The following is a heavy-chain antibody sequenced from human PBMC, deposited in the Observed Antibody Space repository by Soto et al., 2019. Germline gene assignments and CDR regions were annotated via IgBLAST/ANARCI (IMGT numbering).Heavy chain of an antibody. CDR1: GYTFTRYY. J-gene: IGHJ4*02. V-gene: IGHV1-18*01. CDR2: VSAYNGKT. D-gene: IGHD1-26*01. Sequence: QVQLVQSGAEVKKHGASVKVSCMASGYTFTRYYINWVRQAPGQGLEWMGWVSAYNGKTHYEQKLQRIGTLTTDTSTSTAYMELRSLRSDDTAVYFCARGGQWDFLSDYWGQGTLVTVSS. CDR3: ARGGQWDFLSDY.